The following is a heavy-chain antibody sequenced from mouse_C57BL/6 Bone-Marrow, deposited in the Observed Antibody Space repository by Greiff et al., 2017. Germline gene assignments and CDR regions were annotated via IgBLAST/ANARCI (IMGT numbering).Heavy chain of an antibody. CDR3: ARDYEGAMDY. D-gene: IGHD2-12*01. J-gene: IGHJ4*01. Sequence: EVKVVESGGGLVQSGRSLRLSCATSGFTFSDFYMEWVRQAPGKGLEWIAASRNKANDYTTEYSASVKGRFIVSRDTAQSILYLQMNALRAEETAIYYYARDYEGAMDYWGQGTSVTVSS. CDR2: SRNKANDYTT. CDR1: GFTFSDFY. V-gene: IGHV7-1*01.